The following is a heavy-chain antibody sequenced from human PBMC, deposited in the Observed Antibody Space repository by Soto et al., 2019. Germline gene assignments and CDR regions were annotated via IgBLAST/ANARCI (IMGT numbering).Heavy chain of an antibody. CDR3: ARDRGDYYGSGRDYYYGMDV. CDR1: GGSISRYY. V-gene: IGHV4-59*01. D-gene: IGHD3-10*01. CDR2: IYYSGST. J-gene: IGHJ6*02. Sequence: PSETLSLTCTVSGGSISRYYWSWIRQPPGKGLEWIGYIYYSGSTNYNPSLKSRVTISVDTSKNQFSLKLSSVTAADTAVYYCARDRGDYYGSGRDYYYGMDVWGQGTTVTVSS.